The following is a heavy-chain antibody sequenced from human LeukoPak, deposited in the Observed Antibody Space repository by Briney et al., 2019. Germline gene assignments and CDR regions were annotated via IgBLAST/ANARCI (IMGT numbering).Heavy chain of an antibody. CDR3: ARGYYDSSGSGFYFDS. D-gene: IGHD3-22*01. CDR1: GFTFSSYG. Sequence: PGGSLRLSCAASGFTFSSYGMHWVRQAPGKGLEWVAIIWYDGSNKYYAESVKGRFTISRDNSKNTLDLQMNSLRAEDTAVYYCARGYYDSSGSGFYFDSWGQGTLVTVSS. CDR2: IWYDGSNK. J-gene: IGHJ4*02. V-gene: IGHV3-33*01.